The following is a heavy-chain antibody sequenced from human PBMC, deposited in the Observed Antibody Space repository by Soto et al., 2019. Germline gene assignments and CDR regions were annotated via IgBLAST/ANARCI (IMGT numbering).Heavy chain of an antibody. V-gene: IGHV3-30-3*01. CDR3: ARDKAYSSSSKGYYYYGIDV. J-gene: IGHJ6*02. CDR2: ISYDGSNK. CDR1: GFTFSSYA. Sequence: GGSLRLSCAASGFTFSSYAMHWVRQAPGKGLEWVAVISYDGSNKYYADSVKGRFTISRDNSKNTLYLQMNSLRAEDTAVYYCARDKAYSSSSKGYYYYGIDVWGQGTTVTVSS. D-gene: IGHD6-6*01.